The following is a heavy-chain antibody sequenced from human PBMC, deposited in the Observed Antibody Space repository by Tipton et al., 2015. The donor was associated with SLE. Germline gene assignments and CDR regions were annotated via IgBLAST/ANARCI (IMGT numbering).Heavy chain of an antibody. D-gene: IGHD2-15*01. Sequence: QLVQSGPEVKKPGESLKISCKGSGYSFTSYWIGWVRQMPGKGLEWMGIIYPGDSDTRYSPSFQGQVTISADKYISTAYLQWSSLKATNTAMYYCARPDCSGGSCKGDFYGMDVWGQGTTVTVSS. CDR1: GYSFTSYW. J-gene: IGHJ6*02. CDR2: IYPGDSDT. V-gene: IGHV5-51*03. CDR3: ARPDCSGGSCKGDFYGMDV.